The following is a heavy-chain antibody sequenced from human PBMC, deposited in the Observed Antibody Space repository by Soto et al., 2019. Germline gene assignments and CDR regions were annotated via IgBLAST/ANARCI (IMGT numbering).Heavy chain of an antibody. CDR1: GFTFSSYA. Sequence: QVQLVESGGGVVQPGRSLRLSCAASGFTFSSYAMHWVRQAPGKGLEWVAVISYDGSNKYYADSVKGRFTISRDNSKNALYLQMNSLGAEDTAVYYCARARGSSPFAFLDYWGQGTLVTVSS. D-gene: IGHD6-13*01. V-gene: IGHV3-30-3*01. CDR3: ARARGSSPFAFLDY. J-gene: IGHJ4*02. CDR2: ISYDGSNK.